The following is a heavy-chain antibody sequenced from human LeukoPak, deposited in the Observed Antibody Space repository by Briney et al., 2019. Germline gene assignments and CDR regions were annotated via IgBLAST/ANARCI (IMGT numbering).Heavy chain of an antibody. Sequence: PGGSLRLSCEASGFTFRRNGMSWVRQAPGKGLEWVSGISDSGDNTYYADSVKGRFTISRDNSKNTLYLHMNSLRAEDTALYYCAKPSSDRYGDPYHFDYWGQGTLVTVSS. J-gene: IGHJ4*02. D-gene: IGHD4-17*01. CDR2: ISDSGDNT. V-gene: IGHV3-23*01. CDR1: GFTFRRNG. CDR3: AKPSSDRYGDPYHFDY.